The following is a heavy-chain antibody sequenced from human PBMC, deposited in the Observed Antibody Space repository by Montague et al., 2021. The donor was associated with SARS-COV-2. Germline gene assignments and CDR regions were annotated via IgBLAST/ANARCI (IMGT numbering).Heavy chain of an antibody. J-gene: IGHJ6*02. V-gene: IGHV4-39*01. CDR1: GGSIIRNTSS. Sequence: SETLSLTCTVSGGSIIRNTSSWAWNPQPPGKELKGIGSNTCTTSTNSTPSRRSRFTIAADTSTNPLSLRLSSVTAADTSAYYCARLPLVSSWSRAAGYYYYGMDVWGQGTTVTVSS. D-gene: IGHD6-13*01. CDR3: ARLPLVSSWSRAAGYYYYGMDV. CDR2: NTCTTST.